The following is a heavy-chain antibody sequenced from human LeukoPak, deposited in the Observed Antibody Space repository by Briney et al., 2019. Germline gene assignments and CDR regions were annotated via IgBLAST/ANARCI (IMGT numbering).Heavy chain of an antibody. D-gene: IGHD3-10*01. Sequence: AGGSLRLSCAASGFTFSSYAMSWVRQAPGKGLEWVSAISGSGGSTYYADSVKGRFTISRDNSKNTLYLQMNSLRGEDRAVYYCAKTYYYGSGSYRTLDYWGQGTLVTVSS. CDR3: AKTYYYGSGSYRTLDY. V-gene: IGHV3-23*01. CDR2: ISGSGGST. CDR1: GFTFSSYA. J-gene: IGHJ4*02.